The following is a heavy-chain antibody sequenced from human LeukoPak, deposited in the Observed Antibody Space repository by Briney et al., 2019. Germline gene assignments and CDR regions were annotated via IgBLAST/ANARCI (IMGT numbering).Heavy chain of an antibody. CDR2: IYYSGSA. D-gene: IGHD3-10*01. CDR3: ARCISMVRGVIRPPDY. J-gene: IGHJ4*02. CDR1: GGSISSSSYH. V-gene: IGHV4-39*01. Sequence: SETLSLTCSVSGGSISSSSYHWGWIRQSPGKGLEWIGSIYYSGSAYYNPSLKSRLTISVDTSKNQFSLKLSSVTAADTAVYYCARCISMVRGVIRPPDYWGQGTLVTVSS.